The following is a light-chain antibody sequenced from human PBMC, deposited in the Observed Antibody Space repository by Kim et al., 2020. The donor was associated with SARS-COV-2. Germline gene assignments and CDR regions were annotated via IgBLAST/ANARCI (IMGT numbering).Light chain of an antibody. V-gene: IGLV3-25*03. CDR3: QSADSSDVV. J-gene: IGLJ2*01. CDR2: KDS. Sequence: VSPGQTARITCSGDALPKQYAYWYQQKPGQAPVLVIYKDSERPSGIPERFSGSSSGTTVTLTISGVQAEDEADYYCQSADSSDVVFGGGTQLTVL. CDR1: ALPKQY.